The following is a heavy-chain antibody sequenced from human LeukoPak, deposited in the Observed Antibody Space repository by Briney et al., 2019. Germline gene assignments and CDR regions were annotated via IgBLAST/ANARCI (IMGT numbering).Heavy chain of an antibody. D-gene: IGHD3-10*01. J-gene: IGHJ4*02. V-gene: IGHV1-58*02. CDR1: GFTFTSSA. CDR3: AAAKRITMVRGAPDY. Sequence: ASVKVSCEASGFTFTSSAMQWVRQARGQRLEWIGWVVVGSGNTNYAQKFQERVTITRDMSTSTAYMELSSLRSEDTAVYYCAAAKRITMVRGAPDYWGQGTLVTVSS. CDR2: VVVGSGNT.